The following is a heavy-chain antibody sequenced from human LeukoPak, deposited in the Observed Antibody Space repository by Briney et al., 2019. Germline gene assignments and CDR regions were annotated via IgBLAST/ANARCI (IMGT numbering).Heavy chain of an antibody. J-gene: IGHJ4*02. V-gene: IGHV1-24*01. Sequence: ASVKVSCKVSGYTLTELSMHWVRQAPGKGLECMGGFDPEDGETIYAQKFQGRVTMTEDTSTDTAYMELSSLRSEDTAVYYCAKQVSGQWLTPDSGWGQGTLVTVSS. CDR2: FDPEDGET. CDR1: GYTLTELS. D-gene: IGHD6-19*01. CDR3: AKQVSGQWLTPDSG.